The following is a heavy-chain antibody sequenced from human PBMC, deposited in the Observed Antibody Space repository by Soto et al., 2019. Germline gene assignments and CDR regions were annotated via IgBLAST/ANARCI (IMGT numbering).Heavy chain of an antibody. D-gene: IGHD1-1*01. J-gene: IGHJ4*02. Sequence: TLSLTCAVSGGSISSGGYSWSWIRQPPGKGLEWIGYIYHSGSTYYNPSPKSRVTISVDRSKNQFSLKLSSVTAADTAVYYCARGGIRSYFDYWGQGTLVTVSS. CDR2: IYHSGST. V-gene: IGHV4-30-2*01. CDR1: GGSISSGGYS. CDR3: ARGGIRSYFDY.